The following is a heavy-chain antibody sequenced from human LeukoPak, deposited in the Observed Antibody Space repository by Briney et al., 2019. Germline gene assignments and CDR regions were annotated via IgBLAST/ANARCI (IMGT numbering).Heavy chain of an antibody. CDR3: ARKSIAAAGYFDY. Sequence: GGSLRLSCAASGFTFSSYSMNWARQAPGKGLEWVSSISSSSSYIYYADSVKGRFTISRDNAKNSLYLQMNSLRAEDTAVYYCARKSIAAAGYFDYWGQGTLVTVSS. J-gene: IGHJ4*02. D-gene: IGHD6-13*01. CDR1: GFTFSSYS. V-gene: IGHV3-21*01. CDR2: ISSSSSYI.